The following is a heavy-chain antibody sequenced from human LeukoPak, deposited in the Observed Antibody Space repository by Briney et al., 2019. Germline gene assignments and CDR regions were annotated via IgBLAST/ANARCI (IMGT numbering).Heavy chain of an antibody. D-gene: IGHD2-2*01. Sequence: GGSLRLSCAASEFTFSSYSMNWVRQAPGKGLEWVSSISSSSNYIYYADSVKGRFTISRDNAKNSLYLQMNSLRAEDTAVYYCARDALGYCSSTSCYFDYWGQGTLVTVSS. CDR2: ISSSSNYI. J-gene: IGHJ4*02. V-gene: IGHV3-21*01. CDR1: EFTFSSYS. CDR3: ARDALGYCSSTSCYFDY.